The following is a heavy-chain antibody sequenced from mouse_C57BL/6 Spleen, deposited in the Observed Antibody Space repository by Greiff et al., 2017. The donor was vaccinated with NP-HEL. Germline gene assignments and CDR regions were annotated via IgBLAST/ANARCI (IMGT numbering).Heavy chain of an antibody. CDR1: GYTFTSYD. CDR2: IYPRDGST. Sequence: VQLQQSGPELVKPGASVKLSCKASGYTFTSYDINWVKQRPGQGLEWIGWIYPRDGSTKYNEKFKGKATLTVDTSSSTAYMELHSLTSEDSAVYFCARNLITTVVEDWYFDVWGTGTTVTVSS. J-gene: IGHJ1*03. CDR3: ARNLITTVVEDWYFDV. V-gene: IGHV1-85*01. D-gene: IGHD1-1*01.